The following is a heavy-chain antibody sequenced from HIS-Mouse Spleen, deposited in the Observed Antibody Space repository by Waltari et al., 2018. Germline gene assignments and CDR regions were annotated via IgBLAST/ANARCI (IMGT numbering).Heavy chain of an antibody. Sequence: QLQLQESGPGLVKPSETLSLTCTVSGGSISSSSYYWGWIRQPPGQGLEWIGGTYYSGSTYSNPSLRSRVTIAVDTSKNQFSLKLSSVTAADTAVYYCAREIPYSSGWYDWYFDLWGRGTLVTVSS. V-gene: IGHV4-39*07. J-gene: IGHJ2*01. D-gene: IGHD6-13*01. CDR1: GGSISSSSYY. CDR3: AREIPYSSGWYDWYFDL. CDR2: TYYSGST.